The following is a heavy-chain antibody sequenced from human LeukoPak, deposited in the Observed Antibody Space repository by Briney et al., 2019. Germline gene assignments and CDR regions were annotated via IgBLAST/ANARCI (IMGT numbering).Heavy chain of an antibody. CDR2: IYHTGST. CDR1: GGSISSYY. J-gene: IGHJ1*01. V-gene: IGHV4-59*08. D-gene: IGHD6-19*01. CDR3: ARGGWYPKSFQH. Sequence: PSETLSLTCTVSGGSISSYYWSWIRQPPAKGLEWIGYIYHTGSTNYNPSLKSRVTISVDTSKNQFSLKLSSVTAADTAVYYCARGGWYPKSFQHWGQGALVTVSS.